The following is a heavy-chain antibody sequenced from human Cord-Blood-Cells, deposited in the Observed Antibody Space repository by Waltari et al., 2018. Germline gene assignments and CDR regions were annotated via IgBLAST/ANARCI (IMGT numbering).Heavy chain of an antibody. CDR1: GFTFSNAW. J-gene: IGHJ4*02. CDR2: IKSKTCGGTT. Sequence: EVQLVESGGGLVKPGGSLRLSCAASGFTFSNAWMSWVRQAPGKGLEWVGRIKSKTCGGTTDYAAPVKGRFTISRDDSKNTLYLQRNSLKTEDTAVYYCTTANYLGQGTLVTVSS. CDR3: TTANY. V-gene: IGHV3-15*01.